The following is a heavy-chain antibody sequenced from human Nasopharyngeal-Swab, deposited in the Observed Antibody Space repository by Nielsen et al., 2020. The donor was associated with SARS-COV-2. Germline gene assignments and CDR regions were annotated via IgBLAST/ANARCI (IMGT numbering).Heavy chain of an antibody. CDR3: ARARVVVPAANNWFDP. CDR2: IYYSGST. J-gene: IGHJ5*02. D-gene: IGHD2-2*01. V-gene: IGHV4-31*03. CDR1: GGSISSGGYY. Sequence: SETLSLTCTVSGGSISSGGYYWIWIRQHPGKGLEWIGYIYYSGSTYYNPSLKSRVTISVDTSKNQFSLKLSSVTAADTAVYYCARARVVVPAANNWFDPWGQGTLVTVSS.